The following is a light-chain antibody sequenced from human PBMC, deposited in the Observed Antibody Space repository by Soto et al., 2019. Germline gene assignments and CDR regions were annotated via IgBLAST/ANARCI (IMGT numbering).Light chain of an antibody. Sequence: QSALTQPPSASGSPGQSVTISCTGTSSDVGGYNYVSWYHQHPGKAPKLMIYEVTKRPSGVPDRFSGSKSGNTASLTVSGLQAEDEADYYCSSYAGSNNYWVFGGGTKVTVL. CDR2: EVT. CDR1: SSDVGGYNY. J-gene: IGLJ3*02. CDR3: SSYAGSNNYWV. V-gene: IGLV2-8*01.